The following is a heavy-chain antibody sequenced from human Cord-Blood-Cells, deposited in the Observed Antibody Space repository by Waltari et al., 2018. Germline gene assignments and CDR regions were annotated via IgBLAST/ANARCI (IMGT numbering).Heavy chain of an antibody. J-gene: IGHJ4*02. V-gene: IGHV3-73*02. CDR3: TRHLRGYDVPFDY. D-gene: IGHD5-12*01. CDR2: IRSKANSYAT. Sequence: EVQLVESGGGLVQPGGSLKLSCAASGFTFSGSAMHWVRQASGKGLGGVGRIRSKANSYATAYAASVKGRFTISRDDSKNTAYLQMNSLKTEDTAVYYCTRHLRGYDVPFDYWGQGTLVTVSS. CDR1: GFTFSGSA.